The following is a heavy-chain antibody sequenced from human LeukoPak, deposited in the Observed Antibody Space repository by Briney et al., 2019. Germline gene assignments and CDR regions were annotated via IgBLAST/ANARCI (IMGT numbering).Heavy chain of an antibody. Sequence: SETLSLTCTVSGGSISSYYWSWIRQPPGEGLEWIGYIYYSGSTNYNPSLKSRVTISVDTSKNQFSLKLSSVTAADTAVYYCARDQYVSPYGDYYYYYGMDVWGLGTTVTVSS. CDR3: ARDQYVSPYGDYYYYYGMDV. CDR2: IYYSGST. D-gene: IGHD4-17*01. CDR1: GGSISSYY. V-gene: IGHV4-59*01. J-gene: IGHJ6*02.